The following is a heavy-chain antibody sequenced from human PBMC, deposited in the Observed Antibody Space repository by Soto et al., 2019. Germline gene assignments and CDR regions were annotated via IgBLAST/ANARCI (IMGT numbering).Heavy chain of an antibody. Sequence: GASVKVSCKASGGTFSSYAISWVRQAPGQGLEWMGGIIPIFGTANYAQKFQGRVTITADESTSTAYMELSSLRSEDTAVYYCARELVRRVYDSSGYKPYYFDYWGQGSLVTVSS. D-gene: IGHD3-22*01. V-gene: IGHV1-69*13. CDR3: ARELVRRVYDSSGYKPYYFDY. CDR1: GGTFSSYA. J-gene: IGHJ4*02. CDR2: IIPIFGTA.